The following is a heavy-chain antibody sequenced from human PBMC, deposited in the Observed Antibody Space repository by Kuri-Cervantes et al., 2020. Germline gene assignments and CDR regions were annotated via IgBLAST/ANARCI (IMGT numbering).Heavy chain of an antibody. J-gene: IGHJ6*02. Sequence: GGSLRLSCAASGFTFSSYSMNWVRQAPGKGLEWVANIKQDGSEKYYVDSVKGRFTISRDNAKNTLYLQMNSLRAEDTAVYYCARLGVLITYYYGMDVWGQGTTVTVSS. V-gene: IGHV3-7*01. CDR2: IKQDGSEK. CDR1: GFTFSSYS. CDR3: ARLGVLITYYYGMDV.